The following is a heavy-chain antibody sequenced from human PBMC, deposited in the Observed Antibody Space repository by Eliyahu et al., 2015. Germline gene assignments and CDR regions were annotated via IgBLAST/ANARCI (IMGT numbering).Heavy chain of an antibody. CDR2: ISSSSSYI. CDR1: GFTFSSYS. CDR3: ARDSSSWYPHY. Sequence: EVQLVESGGGLVKPGGSLRLSCAASGFTFSSYSMNWVRQAPGKGLEWVSSISSSSSYIYSLYLQMNSLRAEDTAVYYCARDSSSWYPHYWGQGTLVTVSS. J-gene: IGHJ4*02. V-gene: IGHV3-21*01. D-gene: IGHD6-13*01.